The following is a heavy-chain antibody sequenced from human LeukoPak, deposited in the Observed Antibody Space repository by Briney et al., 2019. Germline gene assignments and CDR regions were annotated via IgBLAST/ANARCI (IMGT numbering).Heavy chain of an antibody. CDR2: IDPSSNII. CDR3: VRDEYGRRHNPSRPLCDY. V-gene: IGHV3-48*04. Sequence: GGSLRLSCAASGFTFSTYSMHWVRQAPGKGLEFLSYIDPSSNIIFYADSVRGRFTISRDNAKSSLYLQMNSLRAEDTAVYFCVRDEYGRRHNPSRPLCDYWGQGTSVTVSA. CDR1: GFTFSTYS. J-gene: IGHJ4*02. D-gene: IGHD2/OR15-2a*01.